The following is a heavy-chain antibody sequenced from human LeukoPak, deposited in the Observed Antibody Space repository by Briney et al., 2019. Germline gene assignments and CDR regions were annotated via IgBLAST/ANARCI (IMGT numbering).Heavy chain of an antibody. CDR3: ARDQVLGAYGLANY. CDR1: GYTFTSYG. CDR2: INPNSGGT. J-gene: IGHJ4*02. Sequence: ASVKVSCKASGYTFTSYGISWVRQAPGQGLEWMGWINPNSGGTNYAQTFQGRVTMTRDTSITTAYLELSRLRSDDTAVYYCARDQVLGAYGLANYWGQGTLVTVSS. D-gene: IGHD3-16*01. V-gene: IGHV1-2*02.